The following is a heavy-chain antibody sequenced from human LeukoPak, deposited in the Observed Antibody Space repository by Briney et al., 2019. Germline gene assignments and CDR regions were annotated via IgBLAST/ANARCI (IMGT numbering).Heavy chain of an antibody. Sequence: SGPTLVYPTQTLTLTCTFSGFSLSTSGVGVVWIRQPPGKALDWLALSYWNDDKRYSSSLKSRLTITKDTSKNQVVLTMTNMDPVDTATYYCAHSTVLRYCSGGSCYNFDYWGQGTLVTVSS. J-gene: IGHJ4*02. CDR3: AHSTVLRYCSGGSCYNFDY. V-gene: IGHV2-5*01. CDR2: SYWNDDK. CDR1: GFSLSTSGVG. D-gene: IGHD2-15*01.